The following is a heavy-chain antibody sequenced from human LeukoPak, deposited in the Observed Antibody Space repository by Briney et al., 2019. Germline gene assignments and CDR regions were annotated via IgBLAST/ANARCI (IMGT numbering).Heavy chain of an antibody. J-gene: IGHJ6*03. V-gene: IGHV3-66*02. CDR2: IYSGGST. CDR1: GFTVSSNY. CDR3: ARDSKAARLYYYYYYMDV. D-gene: IGHD6-13*01. Sequence: GGSLRLSCAASGFTVSSNYMSWVRQAPGKGLEWVSVIYSGGSTYYADSVKGRFTISRDNSKNTLYLQMNSLRAEDTAVYYCARDSKAARLYYYYYYMDVWGKGTTVTVSS.